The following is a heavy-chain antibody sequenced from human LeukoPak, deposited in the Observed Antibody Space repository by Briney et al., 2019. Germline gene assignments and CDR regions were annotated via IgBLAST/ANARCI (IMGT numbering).Heavy chain of an antibody. J-gene: IGHJ4*02. CDR3: ARDRPNYYGSDGHYYRRNGGY. CDR2: ISSKGELT. CDR1: GFTFSIYA. D-gene: IGHD3-22*01. V-gene: IGHV3-23*01. Sequence: PGGSLRLSCAASGFTFSIYAMSWVRQAPGKGLEWVSSISSKGELTFYTDSVKGRFTISRDNSESTLYLQMNILRAEDTAIYYCARDRPNYYGSDGHYYRRNGGYWGQGTLVTVSS.